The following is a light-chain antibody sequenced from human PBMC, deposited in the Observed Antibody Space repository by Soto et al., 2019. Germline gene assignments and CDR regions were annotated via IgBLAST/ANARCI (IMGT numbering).Light chain of an antibody. V-gene: IGLV2-14*01. Sequence: ALAQPSSVSGSPGQALTISCTGTSSDVGGYNYVSWYQQHPGKAPQVMIYDVSNRPSGVSYRFSASKSGNTASLTISWLQAEDEADYFCSSYTSSGTYVLGTGTKVTVL. CDR2: DVS. CDR3: SSYTSSGTYV. J-gene: IGLJ1*01. CDR1: SSDVGGYNY.